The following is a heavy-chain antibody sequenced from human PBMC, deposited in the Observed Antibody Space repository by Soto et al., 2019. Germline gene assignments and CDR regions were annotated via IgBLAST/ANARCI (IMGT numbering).Heavy chain of an antibody. CDR3: ARDSIPAGVFWFDP. V-gene: IGHV3-30-3*01. Sequence: GGSLRLSCAASGFTFSSYAMHWVRQAPGKGLEWVAVISYDGSNKYYADSVKGRFTISRDNSKNTLYLQMNSLRAEDTAVYYCARDSIPAGVFWFDPWGQGTLVTVSS. CDR1: GFTFSSYA. J-gene: IGHJ5*02. D-gene: IGHD6-13*01. CDR2: ISYDGSNK.